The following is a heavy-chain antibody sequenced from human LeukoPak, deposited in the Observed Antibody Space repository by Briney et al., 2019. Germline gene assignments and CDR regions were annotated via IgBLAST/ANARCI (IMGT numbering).Heavy chain of an antibody. CDR2: ISAYDGDT. CDR3: ARDYYGTPPLDY. CDR1: GYTFTRYG. V-gene: IGHV1-18*01. Sequence: ASVKVSCKASGYTFTRYGIRWVRQAPGQGLEWMGWISAYDGDTNYAQKLQGRVTMTTDTSTSTAYMELRSLRSDDTAVYFCARDYYGTPPLDYWGQGTLVTVSS. D-gene: IGHD3-10*01. J-gene: IGHJ4*02.